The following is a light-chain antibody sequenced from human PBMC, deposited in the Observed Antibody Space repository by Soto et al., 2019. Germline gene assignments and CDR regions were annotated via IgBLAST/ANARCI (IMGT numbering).Light chain of an antibody. CDR2: SVS. CDR1: QTIGNS. J-gene: IGKJ1*01. Sequence: DIQMTQSPSSLSASVGDRVTITCRASQTIGNSLNWYQQKPGRAPKLLIYSVSRLQSGVPSRFTGSGSGTDFSLTITSLQPEDFASYLCQQTYRTPWTFGQGTKVDIK. CDR3: QQTYRTPWT. V-gene: IGKV1-39*01.